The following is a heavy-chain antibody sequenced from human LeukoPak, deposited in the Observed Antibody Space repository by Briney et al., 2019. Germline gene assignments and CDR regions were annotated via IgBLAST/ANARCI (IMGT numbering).Heavy chain of an antibody. Sequence: SETLSLTCTVSGGSISSYYWSWIRQPPGKGLEWIGYIYYSGSTNYNPSLKSRVTISVDTSKNQFSLKLSSVTAADTAVYYCARARYYYDSSGYWPRGYYLDYWGQGTLVTVSS. J-gene: IGHJ4*02. V-gene: IGHV4-59*01. CDR1: GGSISSYY. D-gene: IGHD3-22*01. CDR2: IYYSGST. CDR3: ARARYYYDSSGYWPRGYYLDY.